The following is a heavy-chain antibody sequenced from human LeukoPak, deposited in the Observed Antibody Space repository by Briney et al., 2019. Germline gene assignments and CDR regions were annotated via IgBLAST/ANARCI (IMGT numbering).Heavy chain of an antibody. Sequence: GGSLRLSCAASGFTFSSYSMNWVRQAPGKGLEWVSYISSSSSTIYYADSVKGRFTISRDNAKNSLYLQMNSLRAEDTAVYYCAKSDGYIMGAFDYWGQGTLVTVSS. CDR1: GFTFSSYS. J-gene: IGHJ4*02. V-gene: IGHV3-48*01. CDR2: ISSSSSTI. D-gene: IGHD1-26*01. CDR3: AKSDGYIMGAFDY.